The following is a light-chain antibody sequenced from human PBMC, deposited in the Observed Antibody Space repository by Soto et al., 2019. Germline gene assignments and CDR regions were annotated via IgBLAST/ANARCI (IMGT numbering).Light chain of an antibody. V-gene: IGKV3-20*01. CDR1: QTVSDNY. CDR3: QQYNKYPRT. Sequence: EIVLTQSPGTLSLSPGERATLSCRASQTVSDNYLAWYHQKPGQAPRLLIYGASSRATGAPDRFSGSGSGTDFTLTISSLQPDDFATYFCQQYNKYPRTFDQGTKVDIK. CDR2: GAS. J-gene: IGKJ1*01.